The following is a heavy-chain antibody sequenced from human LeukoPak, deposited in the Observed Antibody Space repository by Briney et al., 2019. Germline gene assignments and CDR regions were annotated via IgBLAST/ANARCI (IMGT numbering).Heavy chain of an antibody. V-gene: IGHV3-21*01. Sequence: GGTLRLSCAASGFTFSSYSMNWVRQAPGKGLELVSSISSSSSYIYYADSVKGRFTISRDNAKNSLYLQMNSLRAEDTAVYYCARSVAYNWNDVNWFDPWGQGTLVTVSS. D-gene: IGHD1-1*01. CDR3: ARSVAYNWNDVNWFDP. CDR2: ISSSSSYI. CDR1: GFTFSSYS. J-gene: IGHJ5*02.